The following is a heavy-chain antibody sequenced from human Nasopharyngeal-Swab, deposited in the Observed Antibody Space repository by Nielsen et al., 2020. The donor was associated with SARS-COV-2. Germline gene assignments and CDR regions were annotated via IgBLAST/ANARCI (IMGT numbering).Heavy chain of an antibody. CDR1: GYIFTNHW. D-gene: IGHD3-3*01. J-gene: IGHJ5*02. V-gene: IGHV5-51*01. CDR2: IYPGDSDS. Sequence: GESLKISCKGSGYIFTNHWIGWVRQMPGKGLEWMGIIYPGDSDSRYSPSFQGQVTISADKSINTAYLQWSSLKASDTAMYYCARLGFLANWFDPWGQGTLVTVSS. CDR3: ARLGFLANWFDP.